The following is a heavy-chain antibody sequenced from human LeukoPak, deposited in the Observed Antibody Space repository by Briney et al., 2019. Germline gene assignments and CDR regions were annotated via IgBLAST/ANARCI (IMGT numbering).Heavy chain of an antibody. CDR1: GGSFSGYY. D-gene: IGHD2-2*01. CDR2: INHSGST. V-gene: IGHV4-34*01. J-gene: IGHJ4*02. Sequence: SETLSLNCSVSGGSFSGYYWTWIRQFPGKGLEWIGEINHSGSTNYNPSLKSRVTISVDTSKNQFSLKLSSVTAADTAVYYCARVQYQLRYFDYWGQGTLVTVSS. CDR3: ARVQYQLRYFDY.